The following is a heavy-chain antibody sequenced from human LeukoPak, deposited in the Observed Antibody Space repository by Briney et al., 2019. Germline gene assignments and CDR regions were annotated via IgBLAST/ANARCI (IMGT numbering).Heavy chain of an antibody. Sequence: ASVKVSCKASGYTFTGYYMHWVRQAPGQGLEWMGWINPNSGGTNYAQKFQGRVTMTRDTSISTAYIELSRLRSDDTAVYYCARDPTFGGFGGWFDPWGQGTLVTVSS. CDR2: INPNSGGT. J-gene: IGHJ5*02. CDR1: GYTFTGYY. D-gene: IGHD3-16*01. CDR3: ARDPTFGGFGGWFDP. V-gene: IGHV1-2*02.